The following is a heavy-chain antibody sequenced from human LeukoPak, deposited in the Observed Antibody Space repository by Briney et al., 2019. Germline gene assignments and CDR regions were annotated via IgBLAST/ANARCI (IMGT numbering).Heavy chain of an antibody. CDR2: INPSGGST. D-gene: IGHD2-2*01. CDR3: ARVPLPPLRWIVVVPAAQEDAFDI. V-gene: IGHV1-46*01. J-gene: IGHJ3*02. CDR1: GYTFTSYF. Sequence: GASVKVSCKASGYTFTSYFMHWVRQAPGQGLEWMAIINPSGGSTTYAQKFQGRVTVTRDTSTSTLYMDLSSLRYEDTAVYYCARVPLPPLRWIVVVPAAQEDAFDIWGQGTMVTVSS.